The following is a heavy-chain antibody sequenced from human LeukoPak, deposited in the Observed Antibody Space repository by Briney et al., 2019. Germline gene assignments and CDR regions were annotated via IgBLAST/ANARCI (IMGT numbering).Heavy chain of an antibody. J-gene: IGHJ3*02. V-gene: IGHV3-9*03. CDR3: AKDIRSSGGSAFDI. CDR1: GFTFDDYA. CDR2: ISWNSGSI. D-gene: IGHD1-26*01. Sequence: QPGGSLRLSCAASGFTFDDYAMHWVRQAPGKGLEWVSGISWNSGSIGYADSVKGRFTISRDNAKNSLYLQMNSLRAEDMALYYCAKDIRSSGGSAFDIWGQGTMVTVSS.